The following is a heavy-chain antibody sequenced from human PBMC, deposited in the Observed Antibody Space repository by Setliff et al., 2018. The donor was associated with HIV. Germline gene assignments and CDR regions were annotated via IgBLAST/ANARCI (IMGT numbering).Heavy chain of an antibody. D-gene: IGHD3-16*01. CDR2: ISSSSTYI. Sequence: GGSLRLSCAASGFTFSNYNMNWVRQAPGKGLEWVSSISSSSTYIYYADSVKGRFTISRDNAKNTLHLQMNSLRPEDTGLYYCAKAPDYYDSGDYWGQGTLVTVSS. CDR3: AKAPDYYDSGDY. J-gene: IGHJ4*02. CDR1: GFTFSNYN. V-gene: IGHV3-21*04.